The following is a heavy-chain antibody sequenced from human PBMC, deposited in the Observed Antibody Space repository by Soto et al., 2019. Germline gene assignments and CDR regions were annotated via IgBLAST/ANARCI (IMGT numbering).Heavy chain of an antibody. V-gene: IGHV1-69*01. D-gene: IGHD4-4*01. CDR2: IICLFSTA. CDR1: GGTFSSYA. J-gene: IGHJ6*02. CDR3: AGDSPTARMAV. Sequence: QVQLVQSGAEVKKPGSSVKVSCKASGGTFSSYAISWVRQAPGQGLEWMGGIICLFSTANYAEKFQGGVTITTDESTSTAYMELSSLRSEGTAVYYGAGDSPTARMAVWGQGTTVTVPS.